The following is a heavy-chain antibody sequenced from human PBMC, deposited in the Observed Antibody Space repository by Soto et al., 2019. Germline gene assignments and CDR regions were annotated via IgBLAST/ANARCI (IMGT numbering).Heavy chain of an antibody. CDR1: GGSISSYY. CDR3: ARTTYYYHLDV. D-gene: IGHD4-17*01. J-gene: IGHJ6*03. Sequence: PSETLSLTCTVSGGSISSYYWSWIRQPPGKGLEWIGYIYYSGSTNYNPSLKSRVTISVDTSKNQFSLKLSSVTAADTAVYYCARTTYYYHLDVWGQGTSVTVSS. CDR2: IYYSGST. V-gene: IGHV4-59*01.